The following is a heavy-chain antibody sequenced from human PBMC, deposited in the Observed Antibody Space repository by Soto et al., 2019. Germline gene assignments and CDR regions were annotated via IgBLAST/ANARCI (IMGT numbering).Heavy chain of an antibody. CDR3: ARGKRGYSYGLND. Sequence: SETLSLTCAVYGGSFSGYYWSWIRQPPGKGLEWIGEINHSGSTNYNPSLKSRVTISVDTSKNQFSLKLSSVTAADTAVYYCARGKRGYSYGLNDWGQGTPVT. D-gene: IGHD5-18*01. CDR1: GGSFSGYY. J-gene: IGHJ4*02. CDR2: INHSGST. V-gene: IGHV4-34*01.